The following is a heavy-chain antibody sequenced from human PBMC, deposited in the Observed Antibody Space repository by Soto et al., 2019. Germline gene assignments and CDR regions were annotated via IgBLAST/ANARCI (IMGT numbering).Heavy chain of an antibody. Sequence: EVQLLESGGGLVQPGGSLTLSCATSGFTFSTYAMSWVRQAAGKGLEWVSAISGSGGSTYYADSVKGRFTISRDNSKNTLYLQRNSLRAEDTAVYYCAKARPYYDILTGYYRYYYYYGLDVWGQGTTVTVSS. CDR1: GFTFSTYA. V-gene: IGHV3-23*01. J-gene: IGHJ6*02. CDR2: ISGSGGST. CDR3: AKARPYYDILTGYYRYYYYYGLDV. D-gene: IGHD3-9*01.